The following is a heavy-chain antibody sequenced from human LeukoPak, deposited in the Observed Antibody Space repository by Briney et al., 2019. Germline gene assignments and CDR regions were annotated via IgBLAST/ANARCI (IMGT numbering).Heavy chain of an antibody. D-gene: IGHD6-13*01. Sequence: SETLSLTCTVSGGSISSYYWSWIRQPAGKGLEWIGRIYISGSTNYNPSLKSRVTMSVDTSKNQFSLKLSSVTAADTAVYYCARVGSSSYYYYMDVWGKGTTVTVSS. V-gene: IGHV4-4*07. J-gene: IGHJ6*03. CDR1: GGSISSYY. CDR3: ARVGSSSYYYYMDV. CDR2: IYISGST.